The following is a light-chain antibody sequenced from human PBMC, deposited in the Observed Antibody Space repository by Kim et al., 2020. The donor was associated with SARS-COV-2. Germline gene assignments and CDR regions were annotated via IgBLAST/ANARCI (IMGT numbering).Light chain of an antibody. CDR1: QSVSTT. Sequence: EIVLTQSPATLSVSPGETATLSCRASQSVSTTLAWYQQRPGQAPRLLMYGASTRGTGIPARFSGSGSGTEFTLTISSLQSEDFAVYYCQQYYNLPPYTFGQGTKLEI. V-gene: IGKV3-15*01. CDR3: QQYYNLPPYT. J-gene: IGKJ2*01. CDR2: GAS.